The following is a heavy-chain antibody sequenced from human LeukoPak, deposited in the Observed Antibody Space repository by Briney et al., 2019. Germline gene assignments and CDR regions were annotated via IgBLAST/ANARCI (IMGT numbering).Heavy chain of an antibody. CDR3: ARDGNYKFDY. CDR1: GGSFSGYY. J-gene: IGHJ4*02. CDR2: INHSGST. Sequence: SETLSLTCAVYGGSFSGYYWSWIRQPPGKGLEWIGEINHSGSTNYNPSLKSRITISVDTSKNQFSLKLSSVTAADTAVYYCARDGNYKFDYWGQGTLVTVSS. D-gene: IGHD1-7*01. V-gene: IGHV4-34*01.